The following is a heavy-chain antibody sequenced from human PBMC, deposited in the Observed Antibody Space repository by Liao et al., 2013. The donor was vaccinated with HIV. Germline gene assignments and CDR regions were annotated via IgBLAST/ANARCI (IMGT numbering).Heavy chain of an antibody. CDR2: IYYSGST. J-gene: IGHJ6*03. CDR3: ARGADYDSSGYYSIYYYYYYMDV. V-gene: IGHV4-4*07. CDR1: GGSISSYY. Sequence: QLQLQESGPGLVKPSETLSLTCTVSGGSISSYYWSWIRQPAGKGLEWIGRIYYSGSTNYNPSLKSRVTISVDTSKNQFSLKLSSVTAADTAVYYCARGADYDSSGYYSIYYYYYYMDVWGKGTTVTVSS. D-gene: IGHD3-22*01.